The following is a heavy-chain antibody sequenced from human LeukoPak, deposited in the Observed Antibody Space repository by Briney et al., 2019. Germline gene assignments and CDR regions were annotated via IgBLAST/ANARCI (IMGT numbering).Heavy chain of an antibody. CDR2: ISAFKGNT. CDR1: GYTYTSYG. Sequence: ASVKVSCTASGYTYTSYGISWVRQAPGHGLEWLGWISAFKGNTSYAHKLQGRVTMTTDTSTSTAYIDMRRLRSDDTTVCDCPRESYYDSSGYYGFYYFAYWGEGTLVTVSS. J-gene: IGHJ4*02. CDR3: PRESYYDSSGYYGFYYFAY. D-gene: IGHD3-22*01. V-gene: IGHV1-18*01.